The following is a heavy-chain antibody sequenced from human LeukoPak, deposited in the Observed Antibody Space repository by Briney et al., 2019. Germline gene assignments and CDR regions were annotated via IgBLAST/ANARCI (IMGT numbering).Heavy chain of an antibody. D-gene: IGHD2-2*01. Sequence: ASVKVSCKASGYTFTGHYMHWVRQAPGQGLEWMGWINPNSGGTNYAQKFQGRVTMTRDTSISTAYMELSRLRSDDMAVYYCARSRYCSSTSCSYFDYWGQGTLVTVSS. CDR3: ARSRYCSSTSCSYFDY. CDR2: INPNSGGT. CDR1: GYTFTGHY. J-gene: IGHJ4*02. V-gene: IGHV1-2*02.